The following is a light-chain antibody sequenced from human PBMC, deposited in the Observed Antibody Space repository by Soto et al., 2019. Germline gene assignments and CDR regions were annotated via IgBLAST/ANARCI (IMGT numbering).Light chain of an antibody. CDR3: SSYTTSSTYV. V-gene: IGLV2-18*02. Sequence: QSALTQPPSVSGSPGQSVTISCTGTSSDVGSYNRVSWYQQTPGTAPKLMIYEVSNRPSGRPDRFSGSKSGNTASLTISGLQAEDEADYYCSSYTTSSTYVFGTGTK. CDR1: SSDVGSYNR. CDR2: EVS. J-gene: IGLJ1*01.